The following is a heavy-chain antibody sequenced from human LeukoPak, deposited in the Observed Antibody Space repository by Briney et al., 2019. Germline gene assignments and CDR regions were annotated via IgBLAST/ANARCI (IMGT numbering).Heavy chain of an antibody. Sequence: SETLSLTCAVSGGSISSSNWWSWVRQPPGKGLDWIGEIYHSGSTNYNPSLKSRVTISVDKSKNQFSLKLSSVTAADTAVYYCARDPFYYDSSGYQRWDAFDIWGQGTMVTVSS. CDR2: IYHSGST. D-gene: IGHD3-22*01. CDR3: ARDPFYYDSSGYQRWDAFDI. J-gene: IGHJ3*02. CDR1: GGSISSSNW. V-gene: IGHV4-4*02.